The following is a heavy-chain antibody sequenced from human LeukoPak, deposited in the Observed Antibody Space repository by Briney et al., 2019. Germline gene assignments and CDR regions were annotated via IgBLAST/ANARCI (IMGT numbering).Heavy chain of an antibody. CDR2: ISGSGGST. CDR1: GFTFSNYA. Sequence: GGSLRLSCAASGFTFSNYAMSWVRQAPGKGLEWVSTISGSGGSTYYADSVKGRFTISRDNSKNTLYLQVNSLRAEDTAVYYCALGLRYCSSTSCYPYAFDIWGQGTVVTVSS. J-gene: IGHJ3*02. CDR3: ALGLRYCSSTSCYPYAFDI. V-gene: IGHV3-23*01. D-gene: IGHD2-2*01.